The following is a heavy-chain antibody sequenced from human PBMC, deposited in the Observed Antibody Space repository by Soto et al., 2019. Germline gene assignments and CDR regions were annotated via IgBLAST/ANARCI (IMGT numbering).Heavy chain of an antibody. Sequence: EVQLLQSGGGLVQPGGSLRLSCAGSGFTFNRNAMSWVRQAPGKGLEWVSGITGNSAFTYYADSVKGRFIISRDNSKNTLYLQINTLRVEDTAVYYWAKNRDYDYDAFDVWGQGTVVTVSS. J-gene: IGHJ3*01. V-gene: IGHV3-23*01. CDR1: GFTFNRNA. CDR3: AKNRDYDYDAFDV. CDR2: ITGNSAFT. D-gene: IGHD3-16*01.